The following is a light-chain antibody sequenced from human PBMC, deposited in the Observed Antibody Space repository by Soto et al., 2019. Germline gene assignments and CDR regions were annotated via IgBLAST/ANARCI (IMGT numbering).Light chain of an antibody. CDR1: QSITTY. CDR2: AAS. CDR3: QQSYSAPTT. Sequence: DIQMTQSPSSLSASVGDRVTVTCRASQSITTYLNWYQQKPGKAPKLLIYAASRLQRGVPSRFSGSGSGTDFTLTISSLQPEDFAAYYCQQSYSAPTTVGLGTKVDIK. V-gene: IGKV1-39*01. J-gene: IGKJ1*01.